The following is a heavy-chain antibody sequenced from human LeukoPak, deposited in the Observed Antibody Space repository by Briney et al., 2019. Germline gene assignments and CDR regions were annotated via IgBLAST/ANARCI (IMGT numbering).Heavy chain of an antibody. CDR1: GFTVSSNY. CDR3: AREPYYDFWSGYLGTARFFDY. CDR2: IYSGGST. Sequence: GGSLRLSCAASGFTVSSNYMSWVRQAPGKGLEWVSVIYSGGSTYYPASVKGRFTISRDNSKNTLYLQMNSRHAEDKAVYYCAREPYYDFWSGYLGTARFFDYWGQGTLVTVSS. J-gene: IGHJ4*02. D-gene: IGHD3-3*01. V-gene: IGHV3-66*02.